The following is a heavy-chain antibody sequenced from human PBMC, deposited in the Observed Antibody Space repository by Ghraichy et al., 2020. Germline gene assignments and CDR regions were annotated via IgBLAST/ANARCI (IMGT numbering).Heavy chain of an antibody. CDR3: AKDRTTFSY. V-gene: IGHV3-23*01. CDR1: GFTFSNYA. J-gene: IGHJ4*02. D-gene: IGHD1-1*01. CDR2: ISGSGVTT. Sequence: GGSLRLSCAASGFTFSNYAMSWVRQAPGKGLEWVSSISGSGVTTYYADSVEGRFTISRDNSKNTLYLQIDGLRVEDTAIYYCAKDRTTFSYWGQGSLVTVSS.